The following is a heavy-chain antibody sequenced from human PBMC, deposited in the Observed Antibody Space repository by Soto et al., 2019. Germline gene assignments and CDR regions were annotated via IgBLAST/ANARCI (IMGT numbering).Heavy chain of an antibody. J-gene: IGHJ3*02. CDR3: ARRGGVATNAFDI. Sequence: PSETMSLTSTVADGSISSSSYYWGWIRQPPGKGLEWIGITYYSGRTYYNPSLKRRVTISVDTSKNQSSLKLSSVTAADTAVYYCARRGGVATNAFDIWGQGAMVTVSS. CDR1: DGSISSSSYY. D-gene: IGHD5-12*01. CDR2: TYYSGRT. V-gene: IGHV4-39*01.